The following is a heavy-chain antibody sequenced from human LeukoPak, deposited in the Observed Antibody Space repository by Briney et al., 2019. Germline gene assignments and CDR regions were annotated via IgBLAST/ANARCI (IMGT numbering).Heavy chain of an antibody. CDR1: GFTFSTYW. CDR2: IKSDGGT. D-gene: IGHD3-22*01. J-gene: IGHJ1*01. Sequence: GGSLRLSCAASGFTFSTYWMHWVRQAPGKGLVWVSRIKSDGGTNYADSVKGRFTISRDNAKKTVSLQMNSLRPEDMGVYYCARAPSEIGGYYPEYFRHWGQGTLVTVSS. CDR3: ARAPSEIGGYYPEYFRH. V-gene: IGHV3-74*01.